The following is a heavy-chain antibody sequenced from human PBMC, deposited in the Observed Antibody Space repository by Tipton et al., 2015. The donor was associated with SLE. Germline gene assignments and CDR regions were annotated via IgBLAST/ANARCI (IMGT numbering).Heavy chain of an antibody. Sequence: SLRLSCAASGFTFSTYSMNWVRQAPGKGLEWVSSISSSSNYIYYADSVKGRFSISRDNAKNSLYLQMNSLRVEDTAVYYCATKPLSSSFDYWGQGTLVTVSS. J-gene: IGHJ4*02. CDR3: ATKPLSSSFDY. CDR1: GFTFSTYS. V-gene: IGHV3-21*04. CDR2: ISSSSNYI. D-gene: IGHD6-6*01.